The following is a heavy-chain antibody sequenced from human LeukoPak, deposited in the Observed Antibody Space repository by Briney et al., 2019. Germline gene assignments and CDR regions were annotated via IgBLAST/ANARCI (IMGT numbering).Heavy chain of an antibody. CDR2: IRSKADSYTT. V-gene: IGHV3-73*01. CDR1: GFTFSGSA. Sequence: GGSLRLSCAASGFTFSGSAMHWVRQASGKGLEWLGRIRSKADSYTTAYAASVKGRFIVSRDDSKNTAYLQMNSLKTEDTAVYYCRAAADLNDYWGQGTLVTVSP. CDR3: RAAADLNDY. J-gene: IGHJ4*02. D-gene: IGHD6-13*01.